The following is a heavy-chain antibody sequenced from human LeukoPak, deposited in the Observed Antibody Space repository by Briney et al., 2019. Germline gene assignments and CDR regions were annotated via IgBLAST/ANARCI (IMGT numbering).Heavy chain of an antibody. J-gene: IGHJ4*02. V-gene: IGHV3-23*01. D-gene: IGHD6-19*01. CDR2: ISGSGGDT. Sequence: GGSLRLSCAASGFTFSSHAMSWVRQAPGKGLEWVSAISGSGGDTYYADSVKGRFTISRDNSKNTLYLQMNSLRAEDTAVYYCAKDRDIAVAGTDLYYFDYWGQGTLVTVSS. CDR1: GFTFSSHA. CDR3: AKDRDIAVAGTDLYYFDY.